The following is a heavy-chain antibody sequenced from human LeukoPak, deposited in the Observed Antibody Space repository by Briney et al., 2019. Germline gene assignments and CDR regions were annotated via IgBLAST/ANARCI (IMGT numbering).Heavy chain of an antibody. D-gene: IGHD3-16*01. CDR3: ARADRWGGASPGRAYYYYGMDV. CDR1: GGSFSGYY. CDR2: INHSGST. Sequence: SETLSLTCAVYGGSFSGYYWSWIRQPPGKGLEWIGEINHSGSTNYNPSLKSRVTISVDTSKNQFSLKLSSVTAADTAVYYCARADRWGGASPGRAYYYYGMDVWGQGTTVTVSS. V-gene: IGHV4-34*01. J-gene: IGHJ6*02.